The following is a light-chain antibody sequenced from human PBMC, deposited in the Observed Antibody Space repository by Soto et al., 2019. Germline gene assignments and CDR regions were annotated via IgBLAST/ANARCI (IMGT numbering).Light chain of an antibody. J-gene: IGLJ1*01. CDR1: SSNIGSNY. CDR2: ANN. Sequence: QSVLTQPPSVSAAPGQKVTISCSGSSSNIGSNYVSWYQHLPGTAPKLLIYANNKRPSGIPDRFSGSKSGTSATLGITGLQTGDEADYYCGTWDSSLGGFYVFGTGTKVTVL. V-gene: IGLV1-51*02. CDR3: GTWDSSLGGFYV.